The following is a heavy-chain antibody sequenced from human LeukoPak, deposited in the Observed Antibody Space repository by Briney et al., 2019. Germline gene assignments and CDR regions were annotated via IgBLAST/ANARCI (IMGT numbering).Heavy chain of an antibody. V-gene: IGHV1-2*02. CDR2: INPNSVNT. CDR3: ARDLSNLQNCFDS. Sequence: ASVKVSCKASGYTFAAHYIDWVRQAPGQGLQWMGWINPNSVNTKIAQRFQGRVTMTMDASISTAYMEVRGLRSDDTAVYYCARDLSNLQNCFDSWGQGTLVTVSS. CDR1: GYTFAAHY. J-gene: IGHJ5*01.